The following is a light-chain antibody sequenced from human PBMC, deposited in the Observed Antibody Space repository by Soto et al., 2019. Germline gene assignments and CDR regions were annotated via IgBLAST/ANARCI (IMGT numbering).Light chain of an antibody. V-gene: IGLV2-14*01. Sequence: QSVLTQPASVSGSPGRSIAISCTGTSSDVGGYNYVSWYQQHPGKAPKLMIHEVSNRPSGISDRFSGSKSGNTASLTISGLQADDEAYYYYSYHTSYSTRVSGTGTKVTIL. J-gene: IGLJ1*01. CDR1: SSDVGGYNY. CDR2: EVS. CDR3: SYHTSYSTRV.